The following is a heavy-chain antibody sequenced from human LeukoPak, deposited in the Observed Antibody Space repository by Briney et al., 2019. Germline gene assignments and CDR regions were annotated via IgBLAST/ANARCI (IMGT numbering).Heavy chain of an antibody. CDR1: GGSISSYY. J-gene: IGHJ6*02. D-gene: IGHD2-15*01. Sequence: PSETLSLTCTVSGGSISSYYWSWIRQPPGKGLEWTGYIYYSGSTNYNPSLKSRVTISVDTSKNQFSLKLSSVTAADTAVYYCARDKVLGGSLYYYYGMDVWGQGTTVTVSS. CDR3: ARDKVLGGSLYYYYGMDV. V-gene: IGHV4-59*01. CDR2: IYYSGST.